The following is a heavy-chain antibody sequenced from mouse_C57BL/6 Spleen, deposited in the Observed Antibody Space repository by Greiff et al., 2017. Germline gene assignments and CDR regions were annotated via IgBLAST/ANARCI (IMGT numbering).Heavy chain of an antibody. CDR3: ARYHYDYEPGFAY. D-gene: IGHD2-4*01. CDR1: GYTFTSYW. J-gene: IGHJ3*01. CDR2: IYPGSGST. Sequence: QVQLQQPGAELVKPGASVKMSCKASGYTFTSYWITWVKQRPGQGLEWIGDIYPGSGSTNYNEKFKSKATLTVDTSSSTAYMQLSSLTSEDSAVYYCARYHYDYEPGFAYWGQGTLVTVSA. V-gene: IGHV1-55*01.